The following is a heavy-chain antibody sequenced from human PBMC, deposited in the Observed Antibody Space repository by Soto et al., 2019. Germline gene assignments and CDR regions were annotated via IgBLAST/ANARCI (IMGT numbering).Heavy chain of an antibody. CDR3: ARDLPGYDFWSGSENWFDP. CDR2: LRGSGGYT. D-gene: IGHD3-3*01. CDR1: GFTFSSYA. J-gene: IGHJ5*02. V-gene: IGHV3-23*01. Sequence: GGSLRLSCAASGFTFSSYAMSWVRQAPGKGLEWVSALRGSGGYTQYADSVKGRFTISRDNSKNTLFLQLNSLRGEDTAVYYCARDLPGYDFWSGSENWFDPWGQGTLVTVSS.